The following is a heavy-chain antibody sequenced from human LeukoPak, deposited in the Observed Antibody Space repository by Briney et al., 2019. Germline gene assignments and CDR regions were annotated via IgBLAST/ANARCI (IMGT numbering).Heavy chain of an antibody. V-gene: IGHV3-30-3*01. J-gene: IGHJ3*02. CDR3: ARDSDETSDI. CDR2: ISYDGSNK. CDR1: GFTFSSYA. D-gene: IGHD3-10*01. Sequence: PGRSLRLSCAASGFTFSSYAMHWVRQAPGKGLEWVAVISYDGSNKYYADSVKGRFTISRDNSKNTLYLQMNSLRAEDTAVYYCARDSDETSDIWGQGTMVTVSS.